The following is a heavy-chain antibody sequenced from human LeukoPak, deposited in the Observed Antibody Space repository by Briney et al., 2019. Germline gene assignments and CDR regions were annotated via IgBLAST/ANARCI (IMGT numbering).Heavy chain of an antibody. V-gene: IGHV3-30*01. D-gene: IGHD2-2*01. J-gene: IGHJ6*03. CDR1: GFTFSTYA. CDR3: ARDASTSSHYYYMDV. Sequence: GGSLRLSCAASGFTFSTYAVHWVRQAPGKGLEWVAIISYDGTDKYYADAVKGRFTISRDNSKNTLYLQMNSLRAEDTAVYYCARDASTSSHYYYMDVWGKGTTVAVSS. CDR2: ISYDGTDK.